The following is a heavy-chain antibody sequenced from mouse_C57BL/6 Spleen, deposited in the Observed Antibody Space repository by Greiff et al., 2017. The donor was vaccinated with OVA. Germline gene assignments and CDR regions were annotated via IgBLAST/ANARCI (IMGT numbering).Heavy chain of an antibody. Sequence: QVQLQQPGAELVKPGASLKLSCTASGYTFTSYWMHWVRQTPGRGLEWIGRIDPNSGGTKYTEKFKSKATLTVDKPSSTAYMQLSSLTSEDSEVYYCARDYYGSSDARYFDDWGKGTTVTVSS. CDR2: IDPNSGGT. CDR3: ARDYYGSSDARYFDD. CDR1: GYTFTSYW. J-gene: IGHJ1*03. V-gene: IGHV1-72*01. D-gene: IGHD1-1*01.